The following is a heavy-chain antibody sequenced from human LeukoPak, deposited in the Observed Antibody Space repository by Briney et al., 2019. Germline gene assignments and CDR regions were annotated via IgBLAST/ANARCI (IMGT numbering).Heavy chain of an antibody. CDR1: GFTFSNAW. V-gene: IGHV3-15*01. CDR3: TTDIWELPTFDY. J-gene: IGHJ4*02. D-gene: IGHD1-26*01. Sequence: GGSLRLSCAASGFTFSNAWMSWVRQAPGKGLEWVGRIKSKTDGGTTDYAAPVKDRFTISRDDSKNTLYPQMNSLKTEDTAVYYCTTDIWELPTFDYWGQGTLVTVSS. CDR2: IKSKTDGGTT.